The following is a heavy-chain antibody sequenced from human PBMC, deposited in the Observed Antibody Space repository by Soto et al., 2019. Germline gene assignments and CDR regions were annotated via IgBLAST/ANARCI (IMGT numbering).Heavy chain of an antibody. CDR1: GFTFSSYA. Sequence: HPGGSLRLSCAASGFTFSSYAMSWVRQAPGKGLEWVSAISGSGGSTYYADSVKGRFTISRDNSKNTLYLQMNSLRAEDTAVYYCAKLIAAAGTRTFDYWGQGTLVTVSS. J-gene: IGHJ4*02. CDR3: AKLIAAAGTRTFDY. V-gene: IGHV3-23*01. CDR2: ISGSGGST. D-gene: IGHD6-13*01.